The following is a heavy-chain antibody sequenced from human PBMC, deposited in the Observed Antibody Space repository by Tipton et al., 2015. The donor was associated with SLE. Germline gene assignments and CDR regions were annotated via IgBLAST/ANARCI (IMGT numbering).Heavy chain of an antibody. J-gene: IGHJ4*02. V-gene: IGHV4-30-4*01. CDR1: GGSISSGGHY. Sequence: TLSLTCTVSGGSISSGGHYWSWIRQFPGKDLEWIGYIYYNGDTYYNPSLKSRVTISVDTSKNQFSLKLSSVTAADTAVYYCARGRIAVAGNHFDYWGQGTLVTVSS. CDR2: IYYNGDT. D-gene: IGHD6-19*01. CDR3: ARGRIAVAGNHFDY.